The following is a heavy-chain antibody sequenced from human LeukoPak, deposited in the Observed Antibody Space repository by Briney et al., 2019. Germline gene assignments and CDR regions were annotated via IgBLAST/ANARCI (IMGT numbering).Heavy chain of an antibody. Sequence: GGSLRLSCAATGFTFDDYAMSWVRQAPGKGLEWVSAISGSGGSTYYADSVKGRFTISRDNSKNTLYLQMNRLRPEDAAVYYCAKAPVTTCRGAFCYPFDYWGLGTLVTVSS. CDR3: AKAPVTTCRGAFCYPFDY. CDR2: ISGSGGST. V-gene: IGHV3-23*01. CDR1: GFTFDDYA. J-gene: IGHJ4*02. D-gene: IGHD2-15*01.